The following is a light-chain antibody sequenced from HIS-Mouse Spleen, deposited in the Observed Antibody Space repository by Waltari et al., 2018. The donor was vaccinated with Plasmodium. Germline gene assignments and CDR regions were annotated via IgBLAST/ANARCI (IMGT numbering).Light chain of an antibody. CDR2: DVS. V-gene: IGLV2-11*02. Sequence: QSALTQPRSVSGSPGTSVTISCTGTSSDVGWYNYVSLYQQHPGKAPKLMIYDVSKRPSGVPDRFSGSKSGNTASLTISGLQAEDEADYYCCSYAGSYTWVFGGGTKLTVL. CDR3: CSYAGSYTWV. CDR1: SSDVGWYNY. J-gene: IGLJ2*01.